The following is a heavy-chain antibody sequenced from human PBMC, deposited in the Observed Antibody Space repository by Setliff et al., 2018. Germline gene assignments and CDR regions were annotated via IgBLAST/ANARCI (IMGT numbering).Heavy chain of an antibody. J-gene: IGHJ4*02. D-gene: IGHD6-6*01. CDR2: INHSGST. CDR3: ARGRNVAARLLDS. CDR1: GGSFSDYY. Sequence: PSETLSLTCAAHGGSFSDYYWTWIRQPPGKGLEWIGEINHSGSTKYSPSLESRVTMSVDQSKNQFSLKVTSVTAADTAVYYCARGRNVAARLLDSWGRGTLVTVSS. V-gene: IGHV4-34*01.